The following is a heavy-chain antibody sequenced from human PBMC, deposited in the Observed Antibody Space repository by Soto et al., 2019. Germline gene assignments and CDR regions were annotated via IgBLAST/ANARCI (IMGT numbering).Heavy chain of an antibody. D-gene: IGHD6-13*01. CDR3: AKDTGRPYSSSWYREDYFAY. Sequence: EVQLLESGGGLVQPGGSLRLSCAASGFTFSSYAMSWVRQAPGKGLEWVSAISGSGGSTYYAYSVKGRFTISRENSKNTLYLQMNSLRAEDTAVYYCAKDTGRPYSSSWYREDYFAYWGQGTLVTVSS. CDR1: GFTFSSYA. CDR2: ISGSGGST. J-gene: IGHJ4*02. V-gene: IGHV3-23*01.